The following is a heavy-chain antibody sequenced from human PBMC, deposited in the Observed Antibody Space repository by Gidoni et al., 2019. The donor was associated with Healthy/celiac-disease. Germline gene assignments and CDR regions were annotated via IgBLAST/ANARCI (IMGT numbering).Heavy chain of an antibody. J-gene: IGHJ5*02. D-gene: IGHD3-9*01. CDR3: AKDPLPPDDILTGYLNWFDP. CDR2: ISGSGGST. CDR1: GFTFGRHA. Sequence: EVQLLESGGGLVQPGVSLRLSCAASGFTFGRHAMSWVRQAPGKGLEWVSAISGSGGSTYYADSVKGRFTISRDNSKNTLYLQMNSLRAEDTAVYYCAKDPLPPDDILTGYLNWFDPWGQGTLVTVSS. V-gene: IGHV3-23*01.